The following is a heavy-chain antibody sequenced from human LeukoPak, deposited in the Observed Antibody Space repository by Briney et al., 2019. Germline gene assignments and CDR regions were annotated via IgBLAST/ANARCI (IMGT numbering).Heavy chain of an antibody. J-gene: IGHJ4*02. Sequence: GGSLRLSCAASGFTFDGYAMYWVRQAPGEGLEWVSGISWNSGSIGYADSVKGRFTISRDTAKNSLYLQMNSLRAEDMALYYCAKAGAYSSGWLDYWGQGTLVTVSS. CDR3: AKAGAYSSGWLDY. CDR2: ISWNSGSI. CDR1: GFTFDGYA. V-gene: IGHV3-9*03. D-gene: IGHD6-19*01.